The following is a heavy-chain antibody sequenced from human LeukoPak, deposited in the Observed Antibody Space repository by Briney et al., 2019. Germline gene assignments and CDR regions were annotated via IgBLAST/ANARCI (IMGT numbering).Heavy chain of an antibody. CDR2: IYYSGST. CDR1: GGSISSSSYY. CDR3: ARQSSGYRPYYFDY. V-gene: IGHV4-39*01. Sequence: SETLSLTCTVSGGSISSSSYYWGWIRQPPGKGLEWIGSIYYSGSTYYNPSPKSRVTISVDTSKNQFSLKLSSVTAADTAVYYCARQSSGYRPYYFDYWGQRTLVTVSS. D-gene: IGHD3-10*01. J-gene: IGHJ4*02.